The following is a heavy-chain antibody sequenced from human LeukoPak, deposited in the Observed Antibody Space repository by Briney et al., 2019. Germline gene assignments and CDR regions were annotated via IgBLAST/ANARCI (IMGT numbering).Heavy chain of an antibody. CDR3: AREGCSTTSCYGYFDL. V-gene: IGHV4-30-4*01. Sequence: SETLSLTCTVSGGSISRGDYYWSGIRQPPGKGLEWIGYIYYSGSTYYNPSLKSRVIISVDTSKNQFSLKLSSVTAADTAVYYFAREGCSTTSCYGYFDLWGRGTLVTVSS. D-gene: IGHD2-2*01. CDR2: IYYSGST. CDR1: GGSISRGDYY. J-gene: IGHJ2*01.